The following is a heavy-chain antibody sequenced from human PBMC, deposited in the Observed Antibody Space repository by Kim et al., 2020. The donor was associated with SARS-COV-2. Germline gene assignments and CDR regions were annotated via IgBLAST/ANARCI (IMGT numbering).Heavy chain of an antibody. J-gene: IGHJ4*02. CDR3: ARGGSWFYYFDS. Sequence: SETLSLTCTVSGGSISTYYWSWVRQPPGKGLEWFGYIYYTGTTKYNPSLKSRVTISVDTSKNQFSLKLTSVTAADTAVYYCARGGSWFYYFDSWGRGTQV. V-gene: IGHV4-59*01. CDR2: IYYTGTT. D-gene: IGHD3-10*01. CDR1: GGSISTYY.